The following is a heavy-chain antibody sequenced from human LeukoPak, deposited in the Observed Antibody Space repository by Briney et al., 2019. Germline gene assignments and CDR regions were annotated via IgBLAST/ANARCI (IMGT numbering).Heavy chain of an antibody. D-gene: IGHD3-10*01. CDR1: AFAFSTYW. CDR3: ARGAAITAGIDS. J-gene: IGHJ4*02. CDR2: INAEGAST. Sequence: GASLTPSCTASAFAFSTYWRVWVRQAPGQGLVWVSQINAEGASTTYGDPAKGRFTASRDKAKNALHLQMNSLRVDDTAVYYCARGAAITAGIDSWGQGTLVTVSS. V-gene: IGHV3-74*01.